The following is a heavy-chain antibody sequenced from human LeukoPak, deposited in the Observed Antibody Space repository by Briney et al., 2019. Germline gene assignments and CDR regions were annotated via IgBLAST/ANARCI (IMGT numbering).Heavy chain of an antibody. CDR1: GGSFSGYY. J-gene: IGHJ4*02. V-gene: IGHV4-34*01. Sequence: SETLSLTCAVYGGSFSGYYWSWIRHPPGKGLEWIGEINHSGSTNYNPSLKSRVTISVDTSKNQFTLKLSSVTAADTAVYYCARGANWYSSGWYLRFYFDYWGQGTLVTVSS. CDR2: INHSGST. D-gene: IGHD6-19*01. CDR3: ARGANWYSSGWYLRFYFDY.